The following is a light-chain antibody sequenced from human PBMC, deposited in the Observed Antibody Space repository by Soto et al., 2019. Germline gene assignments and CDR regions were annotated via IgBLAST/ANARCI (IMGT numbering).Light chain of an antibody. CDR2: EVS. CDR1: TIDITTYIY. V-gene: IGLV2-14*01. CDR3: TSHTGTDPLYV. Sequence: QSALTQPASVSGSPGQSITISCTGATIDITTYIYVSWYQQHPGQAPKLLIYEVSHRPSGVSTRSSGSKSGHTDSLPISGLQAEDEADYYCTSHTGTDPLYVFGAGTKVTVL. J-gene: IGLJ1*01.